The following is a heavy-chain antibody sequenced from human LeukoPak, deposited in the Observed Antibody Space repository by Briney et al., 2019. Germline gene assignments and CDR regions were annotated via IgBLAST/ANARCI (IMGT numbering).Heavy chain of an antibody. V-gene: IGHV4-39*01. CDR2: IYYSGST. CDR1: GGSISSSSYY. D-gene: IGHD3-10*01. Sequence: SETLSPTCTVSGGSISSSSYYWGWIRQPPGKGLEWIGSIYYSGSTYYNPSLKSRVTISVDTSKNQFSLKLSSVTAADTAVYYCARGSGSYYYYYYYMDVWGKGTTVTVSS. J-gene: IGHJ6*03. CDR3: ARGSGSYYYYYYYMDV.